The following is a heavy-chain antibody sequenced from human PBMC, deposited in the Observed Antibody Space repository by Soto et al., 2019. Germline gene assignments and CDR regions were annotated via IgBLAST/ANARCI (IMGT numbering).Heavy chain of an antibody. CDR3: ARDPGAATFDY. J-gene: IGHJ4*01. CDR2: INPYNGNT. V-gene: IGHV1-18*04. CDR1: GYSFSSYG. Sequence: ASVKVSCKASGYSFSSYGVSWVRQAPGQGLEWIGWINPYNGNTLNAQNLQGRVTLTTDTSTSTAYMELRSLRSDDTAIYYCARDPGAATFDYWGQGTLVTVSS. D-gene: IGHD1-26*01.